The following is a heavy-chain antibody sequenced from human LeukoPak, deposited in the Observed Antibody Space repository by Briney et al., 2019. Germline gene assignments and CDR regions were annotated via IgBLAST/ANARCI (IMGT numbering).Heavy chain of an antibody. D-gene: IGHD3-10*01. V-gene: IGHV3-7*01. CDR2: IKQDGSEK. Sequence: GGSLRLSCAASGSTFSSYWMSWVRQAPGKGLEWVANIKQDGSEKYYVDSVKGRFTISRDNAKNSLYLQMNSLRAEDTAVYYCARSPRPRGFDYWGQGTLVTVSS. CDR3: ARSPRPRGFDY. CDR1: GSTFSSYW. J-gene: IGHJ4*02.